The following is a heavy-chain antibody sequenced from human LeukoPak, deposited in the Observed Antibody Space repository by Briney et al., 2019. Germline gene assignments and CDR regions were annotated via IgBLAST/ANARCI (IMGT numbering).Heavy chain of an antibody. J-gene: IGHJ4*02. CDR2: IYYSGST. CDR3: ARHVVGAPFDY. CDR1: GGSISSGDYY. D-gene: IGHD1-26*01. V-gene: IGHV4-39*01. Sequence: SETLSLTCTVSGGSISSGDYYWSWIRQPPGKGLEWIGSIYYSGSTYYNPSLKSRVTISVDTSKNQFSLKLSSVTAADTAVYYCARHVVGAPFDYWGQGTLVTVSS.